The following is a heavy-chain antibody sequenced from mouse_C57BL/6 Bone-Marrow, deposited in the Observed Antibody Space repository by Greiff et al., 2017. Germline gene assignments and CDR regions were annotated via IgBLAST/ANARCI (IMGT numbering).Heavy chain of an antibody. J-gene: IGHJ4*01. D-gene: IGHD2-4*01. Sequence: DVMLVESGGGLVKPGGSLKLSCAASGFTFSSYAMSWVRQTPEKRLEWVATISDGGSYTYYPDNVQGRFTISRDNAKNNLYLQMSHLKSEDTAMYYCARGYDYAEDYAMDYWGQGTSVTVSS. CDR1: GFTFSSYA. CDR2: ISDGGSYT. CDR3: ARGYDYAEDYAMDY. V-gene: IGHV5-4*03.